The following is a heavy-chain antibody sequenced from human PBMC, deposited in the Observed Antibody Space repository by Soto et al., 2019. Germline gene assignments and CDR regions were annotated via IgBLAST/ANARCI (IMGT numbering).Heavy chain of an antibody. J-gene: IGHJ6*03. CDR1: GFTFSSYW. Sequence: GGSLRLSCAASGFTFSSYWMHWVRQAPGKGLVWVSRINSDGSSTSYADSVKGRFTISRDNAKNTLYLQMNSLRAEDTAVYYCARTYYDFWSGYRTRGYYYYMDVWGKGTTVTVSS. V-gene: IGHV3-74*01. CDR3: ARTYYDFWSGYRTRGYYYYMDV. CDR2: INSDGSST. D-gene: IGHD3-3*01.